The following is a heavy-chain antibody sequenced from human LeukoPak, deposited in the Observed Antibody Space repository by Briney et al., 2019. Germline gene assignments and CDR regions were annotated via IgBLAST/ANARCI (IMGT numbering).Heavy chain of an antibody. CDR1: GGSISSYY. CDR2: IYTSGST. D-gene: IGHD6-19*01. J-gene: IGHJ4*02. V-gene: IGHV4-4*07. Sequence: SETLSLTCTVSGGSISSYYWSWIRQPAGKGLEWIGRIYTSGSTNYNPSLKSRVTMSVDTSKNQFSLKLSSVTPEDTAVYYCARGLPYSSGWYEGYYFDYWGQGTLITVSS. CDR3: ARGLPYSSGWYEGYYFDY.